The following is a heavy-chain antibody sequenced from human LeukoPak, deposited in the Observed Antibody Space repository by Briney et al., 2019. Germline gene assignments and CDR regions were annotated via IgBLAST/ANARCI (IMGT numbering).Heavy chain of an antibody. CDR3: ARGYGDPLDYYYYYMDV. V-gene: IGHV3-11*04. Sequence: GGSLRLSCAASGFTFSDYNMRWIRQAPGKGLEWVSSISRSGSTKYYADSVKGRFTISRDNAKNSLYLQMNSLRTEDTAVYYCARGYGDPLDYYYYYMDVWGNGTTVTVSS. D-gene: IGHD4-17*01. J-gene: IGHJ6*03. CDR1: GFTFSDYN. CDR2: ISRSGSTK.